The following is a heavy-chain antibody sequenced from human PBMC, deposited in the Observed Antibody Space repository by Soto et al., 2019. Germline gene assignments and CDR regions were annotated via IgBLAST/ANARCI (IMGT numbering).Heavy chain of an antibody. D-gene: IGHD3-22*01. J-gene: IGHJ6*02. V-gene: IGHV4-31*03. CDR3: ARDLRLRADSSGYKVYYYYGMDV. CDR1: GGSISSGGYY. CDR2: IYYSGST. Sequence: SETLSLTCTVSGGSISSGGYYWSWIRQHPGKGLEWIGYIYYSGSTYYNPSLKSRVTISVDTSKNQFSLKLSSVTAADTAVYYCARDLRLRADSSGYKVYYYYGMDVWGQGTTVTVSS.